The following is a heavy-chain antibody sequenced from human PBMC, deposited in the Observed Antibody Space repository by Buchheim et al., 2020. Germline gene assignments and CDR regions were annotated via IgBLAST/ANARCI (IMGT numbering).Heavy chain of an antibody. CDR2: LFTSGTT. CDR1: GDSISSGSFY. CDR3: ARADYYGMDL. Sequence: QVQLQESGPGLVRPSEPLSLTCTVSGDSISSGSFYWSWVRQPPGKGLEYIGYLFTSGTTNYNPSLKSRATISVDTSKNHFSLRLTSLTTADTAVYYCARADYYGMDLWGQGT. J-gene: IGHJ6*02. V-gene: IGHV4-61*03.